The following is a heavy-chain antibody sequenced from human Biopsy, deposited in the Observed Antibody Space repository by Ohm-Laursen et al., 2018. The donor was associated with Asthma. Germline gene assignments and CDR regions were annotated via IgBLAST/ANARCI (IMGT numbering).Heavy chain of an antibody. J-gene: IGHJ4*02. CDR3: ARGDSSNWSHYYFDY. V-gene: IGHV3-23*01. D-gene: IGHD3-22*01. Sequence: GSLRLSCTAFGFTFSSFAMSWVRQAPGKGLEWVSAITRSAGRTDYADSVKGRFTISRDNSKNTLYLQMNSPRAEDTAVYYCARGDSSNWSHYYFDYWGQGTLVTVSS. CDR2: ITRSAGRT. CDR1: GFTFSSFA.